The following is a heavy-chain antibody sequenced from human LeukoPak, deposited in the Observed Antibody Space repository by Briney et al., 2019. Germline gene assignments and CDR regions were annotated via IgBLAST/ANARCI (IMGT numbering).Heavy chain of an antibody. Sequence: GGSLRLSCAASGFTVSSNYMNWVRQAPGKGLEWVSVIYSGGSTSYADSVKGRFTISRDNPKNTLYLQMNSLRAEDTAVYYCAREISDFWSALDYWGQGTLVTVSS. D-gene: IGHD3-3*01. CDR1: GFTVSSNY. V-gene: IGHV3-53*01. J-gene: IGHJ4*02. CDR2: IYSGGST. CDR3: AREISDFWSALDY.